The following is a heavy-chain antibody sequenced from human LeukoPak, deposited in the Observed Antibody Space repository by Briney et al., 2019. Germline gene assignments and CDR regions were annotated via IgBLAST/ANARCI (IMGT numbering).Heavy chain of an antibody. CDR2: IYYSGST. J-gene: IGHJ2*01. CDR3: ARDKGNIVVVPAAPDWYFDL. D-gene: IGHD2-2*01. CDR1: GGSISSYY. V-gene: IGHV4-59*01. Sequence: PSETLSLTCTVSGGSISSYYWSWLRQPPGKGLEWIGYIYYSGSTNYNPSLKSRVTISVDTSKNQFSLKLSSVTAADTAVYYCARDKGNIVVVPAAPDWYFDLWGRGTLVTVSS.